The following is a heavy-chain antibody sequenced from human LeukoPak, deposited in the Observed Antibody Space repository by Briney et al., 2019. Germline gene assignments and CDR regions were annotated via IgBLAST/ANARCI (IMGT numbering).Heavy chain of an antibody. J-gene: IGHJ4*02. D-gene: IGHD6-19*01. Sequence: PSETLSLTCTVSGGSISSYYWSWIRQPPGKGLEWIGYIYYSGSTNYNPSLKSRVTISVDTSKNQFSLKLSSVTAADTAVYYCARVVKIAVAEDYFDYWGQGTLVTVSS. CDR2: IYYSGST. CDR1: GGSISSYY. CDR3: ARVVKIAVAEDYFDY. V-gene: IGHV4-59*12.